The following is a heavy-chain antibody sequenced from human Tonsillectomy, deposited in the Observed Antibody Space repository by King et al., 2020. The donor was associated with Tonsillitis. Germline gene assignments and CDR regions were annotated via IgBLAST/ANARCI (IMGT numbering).Heavy chain of an antibody. V-gene: IGHV3-23*04. CDR2: ISGSGGST. D-gene: IGHD6-19*01. Sequence: QLVQSGGGLVQPGGSLRLSCAASGFSFSSYAMNWVRQAPGKGLEWVSTISGSGGSTYYADSVKDRFTNSRDNSKNTLCLQMDSLRAEDTAVYYCAKGGSGWYGGLDYWGQGSLVTVSS. CDR3: AKGGSGWYGGLDY. J-gene: IGHJ4*02. CDR1: GFSFSSYA.